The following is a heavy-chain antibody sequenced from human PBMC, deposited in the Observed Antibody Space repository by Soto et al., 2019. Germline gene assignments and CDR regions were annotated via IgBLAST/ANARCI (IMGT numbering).Heavy chain of an antibody. J-gene: IGHJ4*02. CDR3: VSDRGYGHASVPYS. D-gene: IGHD5-18*01. CDR2: ISYDGGLQ. V-gene: IGHV3-30*03. CDR1: GFTFSSYG. Sequence: QAQLVESGGGVVQPGRSLRLSCAASGFTFSSYGMHWVRQAPGRGLEWVAVISYDGGLQYYADSVKGRFTISRDNSKNMVLLQMNSLRDEDTAVYYCVSDRGYGHASVPYSWGQGTLVSVSS.